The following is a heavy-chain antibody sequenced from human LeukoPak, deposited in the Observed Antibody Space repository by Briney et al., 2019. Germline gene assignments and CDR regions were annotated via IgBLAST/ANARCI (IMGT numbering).Heavy chain of an antibody. Sequence: PGGSLRLSCAASGFTFSDYYMSWIRQAPGKELEWVSYISSSGSTIYYADSVKGRFTISRDNAKNSLYLQMNSLRAEDTAVYYCARDWSYLPSGAAGENDIWGQGTMVTVSS. V-gene: IGHV3-11*01. CDR1: GFTFSDYY. CDR3: ARDWSYLPSGAAGENDI. D-gene: IGHD6-13*01. CDR2: ISSSGSTI. J-gene: IGHJ3*02.